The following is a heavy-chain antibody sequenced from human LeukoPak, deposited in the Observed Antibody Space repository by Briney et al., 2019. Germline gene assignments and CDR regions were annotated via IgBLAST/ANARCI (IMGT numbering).Heavy chain of an antibody. J-gene: IGHJ4*02. V-gene: IGHV3-30*04. Sequence: GRSLRLSCAASGFTFSNYAMHWVRQAPGKGLEWVAVISYDGSDKYYADSVKGRFTISRDNSKNTLYLQMNSLRAEDAAVYYCARIAVAGTRVNTRDYWGQGTLVTVSS. CDR1: GFTFSNYA. CDR2: ISYDGSDK. CDR3: ARIAVAGTRVNTRDY. D-gene: IGHD6-19*01.